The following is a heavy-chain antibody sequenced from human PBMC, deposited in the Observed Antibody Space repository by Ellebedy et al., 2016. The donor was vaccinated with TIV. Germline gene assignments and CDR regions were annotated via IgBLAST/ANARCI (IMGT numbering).Heavy chain of an antibody. Sequence: SETLSLXXTVSGAFISTYSWTWIRQPPGKGLEWMGYFFRGGDTNYNPSLESRVFMSIDTSRNQFSLSLSSVTAADTGLYFCASFDYDVEGYYGLDVWGQGTTVTVSS. CDR2: FFRGGDT. J-gene: IGHJ6*02. CDR1: GAFISTYS. D-gene: IGHD3-16*01. CDR3: ASFDYDVEGYYGLDV. V-gene: IGHV4-59*01.